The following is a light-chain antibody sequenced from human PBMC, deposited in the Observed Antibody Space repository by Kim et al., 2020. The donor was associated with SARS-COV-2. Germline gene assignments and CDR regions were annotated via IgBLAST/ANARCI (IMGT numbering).Light chain of an antibody. Sequence: GQSITITCTGTSSDVVYYNSVSWYQQHPGKAPKLIMYDVSGRASGVSNRFSGSQSGNTASLTIYGLRAEDEADYYCSSHTTSSTYVFGSGTKVTVL. CDR2: DVS. CDR3: SSHTTSSTYV. J-gene: IGLJ1*01. V-gene: IGLV2-14*04. CDR1: SSDVVYYNS.